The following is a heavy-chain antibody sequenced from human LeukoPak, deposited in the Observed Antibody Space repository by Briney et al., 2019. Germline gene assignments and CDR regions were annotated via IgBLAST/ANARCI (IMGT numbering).Heavy chain of an antibody. Sequence: GGSLRLSCAASGFTFSDYTMNWVRQAPGKGLEWVSSISSRSSFIYYADSVKGRFTISRDNAKNSLYLQMNSLRAEDTAVYYCARLPVSQRGFDFWGQGSLVTVSS. D-gene: IGHD1-26*01. CDR3: ARLPVSQRGFDF. CDR1: GFTFSDYT. V-gene: IGHV3-21*01. J-gene: IGHJ4*02. CDR2: ISSRSSFI.